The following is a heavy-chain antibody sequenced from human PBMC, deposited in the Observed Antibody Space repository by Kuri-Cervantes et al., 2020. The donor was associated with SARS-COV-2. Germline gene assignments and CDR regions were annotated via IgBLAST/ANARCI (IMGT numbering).Heavy chain of an antibody. V-gene: IGHV3-33*01. J-gene: IGHJ4*02. CDR1: GFTFSSHG. CDR3: ARDRYYDSSGPMIDY. CDR2: IWYDGSNK. Sequence: LSLTCAASGFTFSSHGMHWVRQAPGKGLEWVAVIWYDGSNKYYADSVKGRFTISRDNSKNTLYLQMNSLRAEDTAVYYCARDRYYDSSGPMIDYWGQGTLVTVSS. D-gene: IGHD3-22*01.